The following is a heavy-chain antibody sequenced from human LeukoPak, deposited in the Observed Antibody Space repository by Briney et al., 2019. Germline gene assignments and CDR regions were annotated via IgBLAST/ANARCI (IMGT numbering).Heavy chain of an antibody. CDR3: ARRGIAAAGYDY. D-gene: IGHD6-13*01. Sequence: SETLSLTCTVSGGSISSYYWSWIRQPPGKGLEWIGYICYSGTTNYNPSLKSRVTILVDTSKNQFSLNLSSVTAADTAVYYCARRGIAAAGYDYWGQGTLVTVSS. CDR1: GGSISSYY. CDR2: ICYSGTT. J-gene: IGHJ4*02. V-gene: IGHV4-59*08.